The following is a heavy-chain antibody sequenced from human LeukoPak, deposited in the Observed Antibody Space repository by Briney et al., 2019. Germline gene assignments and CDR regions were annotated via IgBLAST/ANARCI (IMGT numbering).Heavy chain of an antibody. CDR1: GDSVSSNSAV. Sequence: SQTLSLTCAISGDSVSSNSAVWNWIRQSPSRGLEWLGRTYYRSKWYNDYAVSVKSRITIKPDTSKNQFSLQLNSAIPEDTAVYYCARLGLGGAFDIWGQGTMVTVSS. CDR3: ARLGLGGAFDI. V-gene: IGHV6-1*01. D-gene: IGHD2-15*01. J-gene: IGHJ3*02. CDR2: TYYRSKWYN.